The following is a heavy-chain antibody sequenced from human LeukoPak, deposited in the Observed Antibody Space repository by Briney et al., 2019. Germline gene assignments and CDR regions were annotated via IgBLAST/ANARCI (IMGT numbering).Heavy chain of an antibody. CDR3: AKDRWGLHNYMDV. D-gene: IGHD1-26*01. CDR1: GFTFSSYA. CDR2: ISGSGGST. V-gene: IGHV3-23*01. Sequence: PGGSLRLSCAASGFTFSSYAMSWVRQAPGKGLELVSAISGSGGSTYYADSVKGRFTISRDNSKNTLYLQMNSLRAEDTAVYYCAKDRWGLHNYMDVWGKGTTVTVSS. J-gene: IGHJ6*03.